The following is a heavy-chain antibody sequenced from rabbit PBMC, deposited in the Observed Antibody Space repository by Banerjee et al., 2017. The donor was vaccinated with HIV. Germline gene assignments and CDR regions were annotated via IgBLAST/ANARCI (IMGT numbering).Heavy chain of an antibody. CDR1: GFSFSSSYY. CDR3: ARDQDIAYAGGPFNF. V-gene: IGHV1S40*01. D-gene: IGHD4-2*01. J-gene: IGHJ6*01. CDR2: IYAGSNGNT. Sequence: QSLEESGGDLVKPGASLTLTCKASGFSFSSSYYMCWVRQAPGKWLEWIPCIYAGSNGNTYYASRAKGRFTISKTSSTTVTLQMTSLTAADTATYFCARDQDIAYAGGPFNFRGQVTLVTVS.